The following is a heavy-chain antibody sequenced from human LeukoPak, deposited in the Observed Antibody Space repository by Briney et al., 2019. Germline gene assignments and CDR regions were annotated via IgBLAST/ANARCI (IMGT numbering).Heavy chain of an antibody. CDR2: IYYSGST. D-gene: IGHD6-13*01. Sequence: KASETLSLTCTVSGGSISSGDYYWSWIRQPPGKGLEWIGYIYYSGSTYYNPSLKSRVSVSVDTSKNQFSLKLSSVTAADTAVYYCDLVRGSGAFDIWGQGTMVTVSS. V-gene: IGHV4-30-4*08. CDR3: DLVRGSGAFDI. CDR1: GGSISSGDYY. J-gene: IGHJ3*02.